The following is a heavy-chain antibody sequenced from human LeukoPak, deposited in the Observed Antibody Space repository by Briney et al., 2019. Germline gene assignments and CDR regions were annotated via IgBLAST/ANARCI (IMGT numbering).Heavy chain of an antibody. J-gene: IGHJ4*02. CDR2: INHSGST. D-gene: IGHD6-19*01. CDR3: ARSGPIAVAGTADFDY. Sequence: SETLSLTCAVYGGSFSGYYWSWIRQPPGKGLEWIGEINHSGSTNYNPSLKSRVTISVDTSKNQFSLKLSSVTAADTAVYYCARSGPIAVAGTADFDYWGQGTLVTVSS. CDR1: GGSFSGYY. V-gene: IGHV4-34*01.